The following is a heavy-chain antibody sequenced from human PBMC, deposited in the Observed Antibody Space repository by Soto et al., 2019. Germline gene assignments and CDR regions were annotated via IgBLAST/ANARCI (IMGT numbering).Heavy chain of an antibody. J-gene: IGHJ5*02. D-gene: IGHD2-2*01. Sequence: SETLSLTCTVSGGSISSISYYWGWIRQPPGTGLEWIGSIYYSGSTYYNPSLKSRVTISVDTSKNQFALKLSAVTAADTSVYYCAGEVPADRNWFDPWGQGTLVTVSS. CDR1: GGSISSISYY. V-gene: IGHV4-39*01. CDR3: AGEVPADRNWFDP. CDR2: IYYSGST.